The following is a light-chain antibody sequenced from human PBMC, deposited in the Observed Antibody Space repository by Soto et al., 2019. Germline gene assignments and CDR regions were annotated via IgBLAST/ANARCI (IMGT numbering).Light chain of an antibody. V-gene: IGKV1-5*01. J-gene: IGKJ1*01. CDR3: QEYKSYSWT. Sequence: IQTTQSPSTLSASVGDRVTITCRASQTIGRRLAWYQQKPGKAPKLLIYDASNLESGVPSRVSGSGSGTEFTLTIDSLQPDDFATYYCQEYKSYSWTFGQGTKVDIK. CDR2: DAS. CDR1: QTIGRR.